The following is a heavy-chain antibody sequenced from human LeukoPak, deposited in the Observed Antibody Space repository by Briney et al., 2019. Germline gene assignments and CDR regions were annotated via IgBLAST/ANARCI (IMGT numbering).Heavy chain of an antibody. V-gene: IGHV1-69*13. D-gene: IGHD5-12*01. CDR3: ARSGIVATIGEDYYYYGMDV. CDR1: GGTFSSNA. J-gene: IGHJ6*04. Sequence: SVKVSCKASGGTFSSNAISWVRQAPGQGLEWMGGIIPIFGTANYAQKFQGRVTITADESTSTAYMELSSLRSEDTAVYYCARSGIVATIGEDYYYYGMDVWGKGTTVTVSS. CDR2: IIPIFGTA.